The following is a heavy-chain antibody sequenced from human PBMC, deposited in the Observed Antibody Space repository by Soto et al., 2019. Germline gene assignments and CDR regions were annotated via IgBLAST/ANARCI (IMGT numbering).Heavy chain of an antibody. V-gene: IGHV4-59*01. CDR2: IYYSGST. Sequence: SSATLSLTCTVSGGSISSYYWSWIRQPPGKGLEWIGYIYYSGSTNYNPSLKSRVTISVDTSKNQFSMKLRSVTAADTAVYYCETSYYGDLYYFDYCGQGTLVPVSS. D-gene: IGHD4-17*01. J-gene: IGHJ4*02. CDR3: ETSYYGDLYYFDY. CDR1: GGSISSYY.